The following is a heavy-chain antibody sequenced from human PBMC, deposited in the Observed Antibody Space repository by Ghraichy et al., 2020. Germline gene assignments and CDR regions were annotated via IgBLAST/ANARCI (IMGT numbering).Heavy chain of an antibody. CDR3: AHRRGYRYGYN. J-gene: IGHJ4*02. V-gene: IGHV2-5*02. Sequence: SGPTLVKPTQTLMLTCTLSGFSLSTNGVGVGWIRQPPGKALEWLALIYWDDDKRYSPSLKSRLTITKDTSKNQVVLTMTNMDPVDTATYYCAHRRGYRYGYNWGQGTLVTVSS. D-gene: IGHD5-18*01. CDR1: GFSLSTNGVG. CDR2: IYWDDDK.